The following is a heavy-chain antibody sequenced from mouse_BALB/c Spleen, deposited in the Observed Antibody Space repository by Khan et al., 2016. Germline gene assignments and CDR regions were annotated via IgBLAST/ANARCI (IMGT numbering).Heavy chain of an antibody. CDR3: ARDMEGYDDAMDY. V-gene: IGHV7-3*02. CDR1: GFTFTDYY. D-gene: IGHD2-2*01. Sequence: EVELVESGGGLVQPGGSLRLSCATSGFTFTDYYMSWVRQPPGKALEWLGFIRNKANGYTPEYSASVKGRFTISRDNSQTIIYLQMNTLRAEDSATYYCARDMEGYDDAMDYWGQGTSVTVSS. J-gene: IGHJ4*01. CDR2: IRNKANGYTP.